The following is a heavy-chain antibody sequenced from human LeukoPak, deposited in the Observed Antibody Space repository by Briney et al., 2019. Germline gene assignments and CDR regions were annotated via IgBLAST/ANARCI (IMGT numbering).Heavy chain of an antibody. Sequence: ASVNVSCKASGYTFTGYYMHWVRQAPGQGLEWMGWINPNIGGTNYAQTFQGRVTMTRDTSISTAYMELSRLRSDDTAVYYCARDAPTHGMDVWGQGTTVTVSS. CDR2: INPNIGGT. D-gene: IGHD4-17*01. CDR1: GYTFTGYY. V-gene: IGHV1-2*02. CDR3: ARDAPTHGMDV. J-gene: IGHJ6*02.